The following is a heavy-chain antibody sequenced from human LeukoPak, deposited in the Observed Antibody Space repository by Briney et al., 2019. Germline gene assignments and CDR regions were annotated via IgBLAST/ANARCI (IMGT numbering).Heavy chain of an antibody. V-gene: IGHV1-8*03. D-gene: IGHD3-22*01. CDR1: GYTFTSYD. CDR3: AREDYYDSGSNNY. CDR2: MNPNSGNT. J-gene: IGHJ4*02. Sequence: ASVKVSCKASGYTFTSYDINWVRQATGQGLEWMGWMNPNSGNTAYAQKFQGRVTITRNTSISTAYMELSSLRSEDTAVYYCAREDYYDSGSNNYWGQGTLVTVSS.